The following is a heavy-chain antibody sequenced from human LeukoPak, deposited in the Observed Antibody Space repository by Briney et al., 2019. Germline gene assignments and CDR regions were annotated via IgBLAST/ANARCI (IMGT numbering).Heavy chain of an antibody. V-gene: IGHV1-2*06. CDR2: INPNCGGT. D-gene: IGHD3-16*01. CDR1: GGTFSSYA. CDR3: ARGSRSKYDYVWGSYSRRPPPSDY. Sequence: AASVKVSCKASGGTFSSYAISWVRQAPGQGLEWMGRINPNCGGTNYAQKFQGRVTMTRDTSISTAYMELSRLRSDDTAVYYCARGSRSKYDYVWGSYSRRPPPSDYWGQGTLVTVSS. J-gene: IGHJ4*02.